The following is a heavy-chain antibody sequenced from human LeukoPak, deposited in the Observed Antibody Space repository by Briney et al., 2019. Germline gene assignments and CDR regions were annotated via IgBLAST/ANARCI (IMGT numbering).Heavy chain of an antibody. Sequence: PGGSLRLSCAASGFTFSSYAMHWVRQSPGKELEWLAYISSTVSTIYYADSVKGRFTISRDDAQNSLYLQMNSLRAEDTAVYFCARVSSTGYAVSSGLYYWGQGALVTVSS. V-gene: IGHV3-48*04. CDR3: ARVSSTGYAVSSGLYY. CDR1: GFTFSSYA. J-gene: IGHJ4*02. CDR2: ISSTVSTI. D-gene: IGHD3-22*01.